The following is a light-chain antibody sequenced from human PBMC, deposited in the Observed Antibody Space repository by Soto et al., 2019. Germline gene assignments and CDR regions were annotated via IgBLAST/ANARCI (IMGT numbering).Light chain of an antibody. CDR1: QSVSSSY. Sequence: DIVLTQSPGTLSLSPGERATLSCRARQSVSSSYLAWYQQKPGQAPRLLIYGASSRATGIPDRFSGSGSGTDFTLTISRLEPEDFAVYYCQQYGSSPYTFGQGTKV. CDR3: QQYGSSPYT. J-gene: IGKJ2*01. V-gene: IGKV3-20*01. CDR2: GAS.